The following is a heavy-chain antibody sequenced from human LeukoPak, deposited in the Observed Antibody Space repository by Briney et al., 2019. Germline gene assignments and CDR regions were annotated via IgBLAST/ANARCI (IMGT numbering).Heavy chain of an antibody. CDR1: GFTFSTYG. D-gene: IGHD5-24*01. CDR2: IWYDGSNE. J-gene: IGHJ4*02. CDR3: ARDRWAIDY. V-gene: IGHV3-33*01. Sequence: GGSLRLSCATSGFTFSTYGMHWVRQAPGKGLEWVAVIWYDGSNEYYADSVKGQFTISKDTSKNTVYLQMNSLRAEDTAVYYCARDRWAIDYWGQGTLVTVSS.